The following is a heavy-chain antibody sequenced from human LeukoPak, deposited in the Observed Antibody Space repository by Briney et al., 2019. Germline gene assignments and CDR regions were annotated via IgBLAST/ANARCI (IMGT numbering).Heavy chain of an antibody. J-gene: IGHJ4*02. D-gene: IGHD6-19*01. CDR1: GFDFRNSG. CDR2: MWNDGITG. V-gene: IGHV3-33*01. CDR3: ARDGSGWSSDY. Sequence: QPGRSLRISCAASGFDFRNSGIHWVRQAPGKGLEWVAIMWNDGITGKYADSVRGRFRVSRDNSKNTVYLEMGSLRADDTSVYYCARDGSGWSSDYWGQGTLVTVSS.